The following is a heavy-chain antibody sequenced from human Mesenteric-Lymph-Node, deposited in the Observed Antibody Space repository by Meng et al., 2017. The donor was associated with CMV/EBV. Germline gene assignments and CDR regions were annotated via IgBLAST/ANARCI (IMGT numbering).Heavy chain of an antibody. J-gene: IGHJ4*02. D-gene: IGHD3-16*01. V-gene: IGHV3-53*01. CDR2: IYADGNT. CDR3: ASGFPGGWVVCDN. CDR1: GFTVSSVY. Sequence: GESLKISCAASGFTVSSVYMTWVRQAPGKGLEYISVIYADGNTHYADSVKGRFTISRDISKNTLYLQMNSLRVEDTAVYYCASGFPGGWVVCDNWGQGTLVTVSS.